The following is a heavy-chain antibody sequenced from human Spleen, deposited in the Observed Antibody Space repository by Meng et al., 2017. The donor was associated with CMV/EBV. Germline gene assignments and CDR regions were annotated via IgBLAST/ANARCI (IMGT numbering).Heavy chain of an antibody. CDR2: IWYDGSNK. J-gene: IGHJ4*02. V-gene: IGHV3-33*06. CDR1: GFTFSSYS. Sequence: GGSLRLSCAASGFTFSSYSMNWVRQAPGKGLEWVAVIWYDGSNKYYADSVKGRFTISRDNSKNTLYLQMNSLRAEDTAVYYCAKGRQVAARRGYYFDYWGQGTLVTVSS. D-gene: IGHD6-6*01. CDR3: AKGRQVAARRGYYFDY.